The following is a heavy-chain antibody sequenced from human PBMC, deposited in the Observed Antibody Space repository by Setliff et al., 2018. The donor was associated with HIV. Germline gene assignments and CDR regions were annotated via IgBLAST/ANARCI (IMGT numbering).Heavy chain of an antibody. CDR3: ARIHDYGGIDI. CDR2: IYTSGST. J-gene: IGHJ3*02. V-gene: IGHV4-61*02. Sequence: SETLSLTCIVSGGSISSGSYYWSWIRQPAGKGLEWIGRIYTSGSTNYNPSLKSRVTISVDTSKNQFSLKLGSVTAADTAVYYCARIHDYGGIDIWGQGTMVTVSS. CDR1: GGSISSGSYY. D-gene: IGHD4-17*01.